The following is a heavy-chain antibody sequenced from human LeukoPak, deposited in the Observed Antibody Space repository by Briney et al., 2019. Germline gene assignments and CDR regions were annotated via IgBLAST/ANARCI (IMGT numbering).Heavy chain of an antibody. J-gene: IGHJ4*02. Sequence: GGSLRLSCAVSGFAFSSHAMSWVRQASGKGLEWVADISGSGDNTYYADSVKGRFTISRDNSKNTLYLQMNSLRAEDTAVYYCAKSSQLAHFDYWGQGTLVTVSS. V-gene: IGHV3-23*01. CDR2: ISGSGDNT. CDR3: AKSSQLAHFDY. CDR1: GFAFSSHA. D-gene: IGHD1-1*01.